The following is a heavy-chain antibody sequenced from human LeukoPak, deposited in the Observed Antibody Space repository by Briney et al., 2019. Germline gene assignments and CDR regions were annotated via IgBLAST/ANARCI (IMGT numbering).Heavy chain of an antibody. V-gene: IGHV3-48*03. CDR2: ISSSGSTI. D-gene: IGHD3-22*01. CDR1: GFTFSSYE. J-gene: IGHJ6*03. CDR3: AKGAEEGVVITAVYYYYMDV. Sequence: GGSLRLSCAASGFTFSSYEMNWVHQAPGKGLEWVSYISSSGSTIYYADSVKGRFTISRDSSKNTLFLQMNGLRPEDTAVYYCAKGAEEGVVITAVYYYYMDVWGKGTTVTISS.